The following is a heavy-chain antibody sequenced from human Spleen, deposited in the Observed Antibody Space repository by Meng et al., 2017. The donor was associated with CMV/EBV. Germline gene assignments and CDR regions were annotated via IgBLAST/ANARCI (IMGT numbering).Heavy chain of an antibody. CDR1: GYTFSSYG. CDR2: ISPYNGNR. J-gene: IGHJ4*02. V-gene: IGHV1-18*01. Sequence: ASVKVSCKASGYTFSSYGITWVRQAPGQGPEWMGWISPYNGNRNFAQKFQGRVTMTTDTSTSTAYMEVRSLRSDDTAIYYCARDRTTDYGDPHYRGQGTLVTVSS. CDR3: ARDRTTDYGDPHY. D-gene: IGHD4-17*01.